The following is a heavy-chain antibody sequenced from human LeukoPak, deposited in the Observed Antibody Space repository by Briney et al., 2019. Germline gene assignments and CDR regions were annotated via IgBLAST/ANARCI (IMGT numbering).Heavy chain of an antibody. CDR1: GHTFTSYG. J-gene: IGHJ4*02. Sequence: RASVKVSCKASGHTFTSYGISWVRQAPGQGLEWMGWISAYNGNTNYAQKLQGRVTMTTDTSTSTAYMELRSLRSDDTAVYYCARDRGTMVRGVTAYWGQGTLVTVSS. CDR2: ISAYNGNT. V-gene: IGHV1-18*01. D-gene: IGHD3-10*01. CDR3: ARDRGTMVRGVTAY.